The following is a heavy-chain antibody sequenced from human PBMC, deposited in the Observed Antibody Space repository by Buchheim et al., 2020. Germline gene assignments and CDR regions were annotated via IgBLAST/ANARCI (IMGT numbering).Heavy chain of an antibody. D-gene: IGHD3-10*01. CDR2: IKSKTDGGTT. Sequence: EVQLVESGGGLVKPGGSLRLSCAASGFSFKNAWMSWVRQAPGKGLEWVGRIKSKTDGGTTDYAAPVKGSFTLSRDDSNNTLFLQMNSLETEDTAMYHCTIDYDYASGSRRVDPWGQGTL. V-gene: IGHV3-15*01. CDR3: TIDYDYASGSRRVDP. CDR1: GFSFKNAW. J-gene: IGHJ5*02.